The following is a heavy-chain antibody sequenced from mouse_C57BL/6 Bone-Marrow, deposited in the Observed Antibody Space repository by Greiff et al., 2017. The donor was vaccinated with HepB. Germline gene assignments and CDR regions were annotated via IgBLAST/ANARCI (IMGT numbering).Heavy chain of an antibody. CDR3: ARKEITTVVAHFDY. D-gene: IGHD1-1*01. J-gene: IGHJ2*01. V-gene: IGHV1-26*01. CDR2: INPNNGGT. CDR1: GYTFTDYY. Sequence: EVQLQQSGPELVKPGASVKISCKASGYTFTDYYMNWVKQSHGKSLEWIGDINPNNGGTSYNQKFKGKATLTVDKSSSTAYMELRSLTSEDSAVYYCARKEITTVVAHFDYWGQGTTLTVSS.